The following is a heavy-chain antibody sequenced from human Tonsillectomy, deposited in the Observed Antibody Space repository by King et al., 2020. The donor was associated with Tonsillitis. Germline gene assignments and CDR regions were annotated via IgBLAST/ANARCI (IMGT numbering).Heavy chain of an antibody. CDR3: ARDRRDYGDHYFDY. J-gene: IGHJ4*02. CDR2: IYYSGSA. CDR1: GGSISSYY. Sequence: VQLQESGPGLVKPSETLSLTCTVSGGSISSYYWSWIRQPPGKGLEWIGYIYYSGSANYNPSLKSRVTISADTSKNQFSLKLSSVTAADTAVYYCARDRRDYGDHYFDYWGQGTLVTVSS. D-gene: IGHD4-17*01. V-gene: IGHV4-59*01.